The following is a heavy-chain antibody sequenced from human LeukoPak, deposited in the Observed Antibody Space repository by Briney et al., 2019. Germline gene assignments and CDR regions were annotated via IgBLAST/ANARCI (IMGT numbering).Heavy chain of an antibody. CDR3: ARDAHPTLYSSGSFDY. V-gene: IGHV1-46*01. D-gene: IGHD6-19*01. J-gene: IGHJ4*02. CDR1: GYTFTSYY. CDR2: INPSGGST. Sequence: ASVKVSCKKSGYTFTSYYMHWVRQAPGQGLEWMGIINPSGGSTSYAQKFQGRVTMTRDTSTSTVYMELSSLRSEDTAVYYCARDAHPTLYSSGSFDYWGQGTLVTVSS.